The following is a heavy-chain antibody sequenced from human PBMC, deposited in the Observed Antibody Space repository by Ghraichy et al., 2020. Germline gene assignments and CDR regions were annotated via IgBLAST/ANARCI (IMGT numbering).Heavy chain of an antibody. Sequence: GGSLRLSCAASGFTFSSYSMNWVRQAPGKGLEWVSYISSSSSTIYYADSVKGRFTISRDNAKNSLYLQMNSLRDEDTAVYYCATVAYYGSGSYLYYYYMDVWGKATTVTVSS. CDR1: GFTFSSYS. D-gene: IGHD3-10*01. V-gene: IGHV3-48*02. CDR3: ATVAYYGSGSYLYYYYMDV. J-gene: IGHJ6*03. CDR2: ISSSSSTI.